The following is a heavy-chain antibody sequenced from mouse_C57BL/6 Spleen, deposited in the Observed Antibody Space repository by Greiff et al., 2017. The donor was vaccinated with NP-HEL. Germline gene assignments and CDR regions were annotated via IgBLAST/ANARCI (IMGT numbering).Heavy chain of an antibody. V-gene: IGHV1-26*01. CDR3: ASQRYFDY. CDR2: INPNNGGT. CDR1: GYTFTDYY. J-gene: IGHJ2*01. Sequence: VQLQQSGPELVKPGASVKISCKASGYTFTDYYMNWVKQSHGKSLEWIGDINPNNGGTSYNQRFKGKATLTVDKSSSTAYMELRSLTSEDSAVYYCASQRYFDYWGQGTTLTVSS.